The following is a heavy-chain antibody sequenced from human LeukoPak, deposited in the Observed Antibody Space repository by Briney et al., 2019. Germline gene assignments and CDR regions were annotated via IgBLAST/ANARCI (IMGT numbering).Heavy chain of an antibody. D-gene: IGHD3-10*01. J-gene: IGHJ6*03. CDR2: IHHSGST. V-gene: IGHV4-39*07. CDR1: GGSITSGTFY. Sequence: SETLSLTCTVSGGSITSGTFYWGWTRQPPGKGLEWIGTIHHSGSTSYNPSLQSRATISVDTSNNQFSLKLSSVTAADTAVYYCARGRRVRGLGYYYYYYMDVWGKGTTVTVSS. CDR3: ARGRRVRGLGYYYYYYMDV.